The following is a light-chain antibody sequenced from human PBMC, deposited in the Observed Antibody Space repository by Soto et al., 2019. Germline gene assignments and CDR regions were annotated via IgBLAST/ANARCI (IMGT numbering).Light chain of an antibody. CDR1: QSVSRN. CDR2: GAS. CDR3: QQYNNWPST. J-gene: IGKJ1*01. V-gene: IGKV3-15*01. Sequence: EIVMTQSPATLSVSPGEGATLSCRASQSVSRNLAWYQQKPGQAPSLLIYGASNRATAIPARFSGSGSGTEFTLTISSLQSEDFALYWCQQYNNWPSTFGQGTKVEIK.